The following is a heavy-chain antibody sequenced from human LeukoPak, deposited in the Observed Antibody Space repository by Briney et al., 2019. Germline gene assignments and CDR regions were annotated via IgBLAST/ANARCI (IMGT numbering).Heavy chain of an antibody. D-gene: IGHD3-16*02. CDR2: ISAYNGNT. V-gene: IGHV1-18*01. CDR1: GYTFTSYG. J-gene: IGHJ4*02. Sequence: GASVKVSCKASGYTFTSYGISWVRQAPGQGLEWMGWISAYNGNTNYAQKLQGRVTMTTDTSTSTAYMELRSLRPDDTAVYYCARDLKGYYDYVWGSYRYSNFDYWGQGTLVTVSS. CDR3: ARDLKGYYDYVWGSYRYSNFDY.